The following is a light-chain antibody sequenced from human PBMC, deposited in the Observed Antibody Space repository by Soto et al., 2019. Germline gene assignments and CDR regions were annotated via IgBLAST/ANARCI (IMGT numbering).Light chain of an antibody. J-gene: IGLJ3*02. V-gene: IGLV2-14*01. CDR2: EVN. Sequence: QSALTQPASVSGSLGQSITISCTGSSSDVGGYNYVSWYQQHPGKAPKLMIYEVNNRPSGVSNRFSGSKSGNTASLTISGLPAEDEADYYCSSFTSSSTQVLGGGTKLTVL. CDR1: SSDVGGYNY. CDR3: SSFTSSSTQV.